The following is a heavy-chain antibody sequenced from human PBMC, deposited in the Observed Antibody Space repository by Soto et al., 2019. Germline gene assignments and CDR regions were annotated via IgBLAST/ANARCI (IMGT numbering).Heavy chain of an antibody. D-gene: IGHD3-3*01. CDR3: ARDYDISSFDY. Sequence: QVQLVESGGGVVQPGRSLRLSCAASGFTFSSYAIHWVRQAPGKGLEWVAVISYDGSNKYYADSVKGRFTISRDNSKNTLYLQMNSLRAEDTAVYYCARDYDISSFDYWGQGTLVTVSS. V-gene: IGHV3-30-3*01. CDR1: GFTFSSYA. CDR2: ISYDGSNK. J-gene: IGHJ4*02.